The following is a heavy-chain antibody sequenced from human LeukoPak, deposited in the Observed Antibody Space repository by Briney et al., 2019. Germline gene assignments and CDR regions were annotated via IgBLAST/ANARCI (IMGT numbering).Heavy chain of an antibody. D-gene: IGHD3-9*01. V-gene: IGHV3-23*01. CDR1: GFTFSSYA. Sequence: GGSLRLSCAASGFTFSSYAMSWVRQAPGPGLKSVSAISGSGGSTYYADSVKGRFTISRDNSKNTLYLQMNSLRAEDTAVYYCAKEGYDILTGYPRLYFDYWGQGTLVTVSS. CDR2: ISGSGGST. CDR3: AKEGYDILTGYPRLYFDY. J-gene: IGHJ4*02.